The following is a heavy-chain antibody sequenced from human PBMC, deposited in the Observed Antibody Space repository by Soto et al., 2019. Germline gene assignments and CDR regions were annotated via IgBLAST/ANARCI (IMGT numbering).Heavy chain of an antibody. Sequence: VASVKVSCKASGYTFTGYYMHWVRQAPGQGLEWMGWINPNSGGTDYAQKFQGRVTMTRDTSISTAYMELSRLRSDDTAVYYCARVAGHIVVVTNFDYWGQGTLVTVSS. CDR1: GYTFTGYY. D-gene: IGHD2-21*02. V-gene: IGHV1-2*02. CDR3: ARVAGHIVVVTNFDY. CDR2: INPNSGGT. J-gene: IGHJ4*02.